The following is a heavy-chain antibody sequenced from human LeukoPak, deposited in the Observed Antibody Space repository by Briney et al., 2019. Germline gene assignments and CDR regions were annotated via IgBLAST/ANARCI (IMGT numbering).Heavy chain of an antibody. V-gene: IGHV7-4-1*02. D-gene: IGHD3-10*01. CDR1: GYTFTNYA. J-gene: IGHJ4*02. Sequence: ASVKVSCKSCGYTFTNYAMNWVRQAPGQGLEWMGWININTGNPTYAQGFTGRFVFSLDTSVSTAYLQISSLKAEDTAVYYCVRGNYYVDYWGQGTLVTVSS. CDR3: VRGNYYVDY. CDR2: ININTGNP.